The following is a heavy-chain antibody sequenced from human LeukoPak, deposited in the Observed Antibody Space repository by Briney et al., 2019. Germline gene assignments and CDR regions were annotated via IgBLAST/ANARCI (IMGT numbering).Heavy chain of an antibody. V-gene: IGHV3-74*01. D-gene: IGHD3-10*01. Sequence: GGSLRLSCAASGFTFSSYWMHWVRQAPGKGLVWVSRINSDGSSTSYADSVKGRFTISRDNSKNTLYLQMNSLRAEDTALYYCAKDIRYYGSGSYYNGLPLGYFDLWGRGTLVTVSS. CDR1: GFTFSSYW. J-gene: IGHJ2*01. CDR3: AKDIRYYGSGSYYNGLPLGYFDL. CDR2: INSDGSST.